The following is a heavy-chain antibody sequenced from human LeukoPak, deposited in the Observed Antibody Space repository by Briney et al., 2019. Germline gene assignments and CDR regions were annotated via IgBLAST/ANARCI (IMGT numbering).Heavy chain of an antibody. CDR3: ARDHRVSSSSPFDY. D-gene: IGHD6-6*01. Sequence: WINPNSGGTNYAQKFQGRVTMTRDTSISTAYMELSRLRSDDTAVYYCARDHRVSSSSPFDYWGQGTLVTVSS. J-gene: IGHJ4*02. V-gene: IGHV1-2*02. CDR2: INPNSGGT.